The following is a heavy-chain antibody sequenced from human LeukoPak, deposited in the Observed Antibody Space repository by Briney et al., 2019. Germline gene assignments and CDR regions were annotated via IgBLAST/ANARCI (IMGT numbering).Heavy chain of an antibody. CDR1: GYTFTSYA. V-gene: IGHV1-3*01. D-gene: IGHD5-12*01. CDR2: INASNGNT. CDR3: AARIVATTRFDY. Sequence: ASVKVSCKASGYTFTSYAMHWVRQAPGQRLEWMGWINASNGNTIYSQKSQGRVTITRDTSASTAYMELSSLRSEDTAVYYCAARIVATTRFDYWGQGTLVTVSS. J-gene: IGHJ4*02.